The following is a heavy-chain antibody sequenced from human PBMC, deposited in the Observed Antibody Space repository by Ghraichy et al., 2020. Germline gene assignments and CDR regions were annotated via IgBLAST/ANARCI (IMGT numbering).Heavy chain of an antibody. V-gene: IGHV3-7*01. CDR2: IRQDGSEK. CDR1: AFTFSSHW. Sequence: GESLNISCVASAFTFSSHWMHWVRQPPGKGLEWVANIRQDGSEKYYVDSVKGRFTISRDNAKNSLFLQMNSLRAEDTAVYYCATFSSGWWGQGTLVTVSS. CDR3: ATFSSGW. D-gene: IGHD6-19*01. J-gene: IGHJ4*02.